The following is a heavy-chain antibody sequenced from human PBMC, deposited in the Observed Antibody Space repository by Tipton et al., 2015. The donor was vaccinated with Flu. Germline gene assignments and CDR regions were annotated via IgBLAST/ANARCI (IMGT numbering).Heavy chain of an antibody. CDR1: GFTFRTNG. CDR2: IRYDGRDK. V-gene: IGHV3-30*02. Sequence: SGFTFRTNGMHWVRQAPGKGLEWVAFIRYDGRDKYYADSLKGRFIISRDSSKNTLYLQMNSLRPEDSSVYYCARDSAWYYSHYAMDVWGQGTTVTVSS. J-gene: IGHJ6*02. D-gene: IGHD2-15*01. CDR3: ARDSAWYYSHYAMDV.